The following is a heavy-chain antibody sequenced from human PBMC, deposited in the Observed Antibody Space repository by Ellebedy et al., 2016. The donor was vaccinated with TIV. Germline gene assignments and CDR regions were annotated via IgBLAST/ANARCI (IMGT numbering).Heavy chain of an antibody. V-gene: IGHV1-69*04. CDR3: ARDLLGSADY. Sequence: AASVKVSCKASGGTFSSHDISWVRQAPGQGLEWMGRIMPILDIANYPQKFQGRVTITADKSTSTAYMELRSLRSEDTAVYYCARDLLGSADYWGQGTLVTVSS. CDR2: IMPILDIA. CDR1: GGTFSSHD. D-gene: IGHD3-22*01. J-gene: IGHJ4*02.